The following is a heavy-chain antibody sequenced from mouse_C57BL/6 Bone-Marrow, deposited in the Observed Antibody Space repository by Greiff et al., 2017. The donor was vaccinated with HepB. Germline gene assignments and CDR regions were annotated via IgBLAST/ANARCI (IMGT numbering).Heavy chain of an antibody. CDR3: ARFTTVVDWYFDV. Sequence: EVQLVESEGGLVQPGSSMKLSCTASGFTFSDYYMAWVRQVPEKGLEWVANINYDGSSTYYLDSLKSRFIISRDNAKNILYLQMSSLKSEDTATYYCARFTTVVDWYFDVWGTGTTVTVSS. CDR1: GFTFSDYY. CDR2: INYDGSST. J-gene: IGHJ1*03. D-gene: IGHD1-1*01. V-gene: IGHV5-16*01.